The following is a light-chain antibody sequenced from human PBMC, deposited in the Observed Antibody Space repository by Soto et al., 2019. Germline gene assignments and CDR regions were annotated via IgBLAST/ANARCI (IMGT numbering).Light chain of an antibody. CDR1: QGIVDT. CDR3: QQYNNWPET. CDR2: DTS. Sequence: IVMTQSPATLSVSPGERATLSCRASQGIVDTLAWYQHKPGQTPRLLIYDTSTRATGVPTRFSGSRSGAEFTLTINSLQSEDFAVYYCQQYNNWPETFGQGTKVDI. J-gene: IGKJ1*01. V-gene: IGKV3-15*01.